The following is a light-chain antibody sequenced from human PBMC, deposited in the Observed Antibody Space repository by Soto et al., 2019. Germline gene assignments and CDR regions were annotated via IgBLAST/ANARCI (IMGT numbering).Light chain of an antibody. J-gene: IGLJ1*01. Sequence: QSVLTQPASVSGSPGQSITISCTGTASDIGNYNYVSWYQQHPGRPPKLLIYGVVRWPSGVPDRFSGSKSGNTASLTISGLQAEDEADYFCCSYAGGYTYLFGTGTKLTVL. CDR2: GVV. CDR1: ASDIGNYNY. V-gene: IGLV2-11*01. CDR3: CSYAGGYTYL.